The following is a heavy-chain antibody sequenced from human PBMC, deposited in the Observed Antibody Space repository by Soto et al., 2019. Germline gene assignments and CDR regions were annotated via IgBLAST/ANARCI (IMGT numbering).Heavy chain of an antibody. D-gene: IGHD3-16*01. CDR2: ISSSSSYI. CDR1: GFTFSSYS. J-gene: IGHJ6*02. Sequence: LRLSCAASGFTFSSYSMNWVRQAPGKGLEWVSSISSSSSYIYYADSVKGRFTISRDNAKNSLYLQMNSLRAEDTAVYYCARVRPLDYYYGMDVWGQGTTVTVSS. V-gene: IGHV3-21*01. CDR3: ARVRPLDYYYGMDV.